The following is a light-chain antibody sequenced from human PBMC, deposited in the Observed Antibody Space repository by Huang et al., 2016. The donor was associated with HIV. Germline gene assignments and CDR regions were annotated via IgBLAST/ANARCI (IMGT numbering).Light chain of an antibody. J-gene: IGKJ4*01. CDR3: QQLNSYPLT. CDR2: AAS. Sequence: IQLTQSPSSLSASVGDRVTIACRASQGIGTFLAWYEQKPGKAPKLLIEAASTLQRGVPSRFSGGGSGTNSTLTISSLQPEDFATYYCQQLNSYPLTFGGGTEVEIK. CDR1: QGIGTF. V-gene: IGKV1-9*01.